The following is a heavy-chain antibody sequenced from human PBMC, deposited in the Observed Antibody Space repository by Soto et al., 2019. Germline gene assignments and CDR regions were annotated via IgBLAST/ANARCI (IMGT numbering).Heavy chain of an antibody. CDR3: AREWRDYYFDY. CDR1: GDSINSTDW. J-gene: IGHJ4*02. Sequence: SETLSLTCAVSGDSINSTDWWNWVRQSPGKGLEWIGEIYHGGNIYYNPSLKSRVTISMDKSKNQFSLNLFYVTAADTAVYYCAREWRDYYFDYWGQGTLVTVSS. CDR2: IYHGGNI. V-gene: IGHV4-4*02.